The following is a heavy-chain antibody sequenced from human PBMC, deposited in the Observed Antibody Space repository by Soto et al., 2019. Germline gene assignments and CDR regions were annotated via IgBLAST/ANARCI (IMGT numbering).Heavy chain of an antibody. CDR2: ISGSGQTT. Sequence: PGGSLRLSCAGSGFTFSRFAMSWVRQVPGKGLEWVSAISGSGQTTYYADSVKGRFTVSRDNSNNTLYLQMNSLRAEDTAVYYCAKDRGSHNWGDAFDIWGQGTMVTVSS. CDR3: AKDRGSHNWGDAFDI. V-gene: IGHV3-23*01. D-gene: IGHD7-27*01. CDR1: GFTFSRFA. J-gene: IGHJ3*02.